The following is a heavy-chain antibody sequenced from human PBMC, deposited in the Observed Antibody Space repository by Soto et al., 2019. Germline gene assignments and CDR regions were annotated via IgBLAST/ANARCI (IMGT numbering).Heavy chain of an antibody. Sequence: ASVKVSCKASGFSFTGYYIHWLRQAPGQGLKWMGWINAHSGGTEYAQKFQGRVTLTRDTSIATAYLTLTSLTSDDTALYYCAKDLTRQLAYWLDPSGQATQVTVSS. J-gene: IGHJ5*02. CDR3: AKDLTRQLAYWLDP. CDR2: INAHSGGT. V-gene: IGHV1-2*02. CDR1: GFSFTGYY. D-gene: IGHD6-6*01.